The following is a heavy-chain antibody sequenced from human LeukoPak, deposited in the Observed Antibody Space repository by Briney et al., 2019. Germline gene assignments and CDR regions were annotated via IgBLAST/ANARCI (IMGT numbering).Heavy chain of an antibody. D-gene: IGHD1-26*01. CDR2: INSDGSST. CDR3: ARDSPLWGFDY. Sequence: PGGSLRLSCAASGFTFSSYWMHWVRQAPGKGLVGVSRINSDGSSTSYADSVKGRFTISRDNAKNTLYLQMTSLRAEDTAVYYCARDSPLWGFDYWGQGTLVTVSS. V-gene: IGHV3-74*01. CDR1: GFTFSSYW. J-gene: IGHJ4*02.